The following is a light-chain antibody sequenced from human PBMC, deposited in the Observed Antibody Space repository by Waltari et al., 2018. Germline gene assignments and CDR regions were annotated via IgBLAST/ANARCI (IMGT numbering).Light chain of an antibody. CDR2: GNT. CDR1: SLRSYY. Sequence: SSELTQDPAVSVALGQTVRITCQGDSLRSYYANWYQQKPGQAPVLVIYGNTNRPSGIPDRFSGSSSGNTASLTITGAQAEDEADYYCNSRDSSGLLFGGGTKLTVL. J-gene: IGLJ2*01. V-gene: IGLV3-19*01. CDR3: NSRDSSGLL.